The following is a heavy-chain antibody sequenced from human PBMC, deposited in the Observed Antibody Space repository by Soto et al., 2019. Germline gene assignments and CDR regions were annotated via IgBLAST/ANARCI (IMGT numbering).Heavy chain of an antibody. D-gene: IGHD6-19*01. V-gene: IGHV3-30-3*01. CDR2: ISYDGSNK. J-gene: IGHJ4*02. CDR3: ARAVAGSLLPFDY. CDR1: GFTFSSYA. Sequence: HPGGSLRLSCAASGFTFSSYAMHWVRQAPGKGLEWVAVISYDGSNKYYADSVKGRFTISRDNSKNTLYLQMNSLRAEDTAVYYCARAVAGSLLPFDYWGQGTLVTVSS.